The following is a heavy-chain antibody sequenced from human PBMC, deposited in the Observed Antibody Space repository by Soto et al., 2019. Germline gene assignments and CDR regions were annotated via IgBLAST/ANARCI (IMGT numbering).Heavy chain of an antibody. V-gene: IGHV3-74*01. J-gene: IGHJ4*03. Sequence: GSLRRSCAASGFNFRNHRMHWVRQAPVKGLVWVSRFNLYGSTTAYADSVKGRFTISRDNAKNTLHLQMNSLRAEVTVLYYCVEPGRNSCWSQGTLVTVSS. CDR1: GFNFRNHR. CDR2: FNLYGSTT. D-gene: IGHD1-1*01. CDR3: VEPGRNSC.